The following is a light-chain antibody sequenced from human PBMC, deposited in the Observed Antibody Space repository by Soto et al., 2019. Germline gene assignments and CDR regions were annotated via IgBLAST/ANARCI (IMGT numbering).Light chain of an antibody. Sequence: EIVLTQSPGTLSLSPGERATLSCRASQSVSSSYLAWYQQKPGQAPRLLIYGASSRATGIPDRFSGSGSGTDFSLTISRLEPEDFAVYYCHQFGGPLYTFGQGTTLEIK. V-gene: IGKV3-20*01. CDR2: GAS. CDR3: HQFGGPLYT. J-gene: IGKJ2*01. CDR1: QSVSSSY.